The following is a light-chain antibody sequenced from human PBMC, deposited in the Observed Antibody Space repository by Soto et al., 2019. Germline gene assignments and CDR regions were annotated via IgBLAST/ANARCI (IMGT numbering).Light chain of an antibody. CDR3: SSYTSSTPLGYV. V-gene: IGLV2-14*01. CDR1: SSDVGGYTF. CDR2: EVS. Sequence: QSVLTQPAAVSGYPAQSSTISCTGTSSDVGGYTFVPWYQQHPGKAPEVMIYEVSNRPSGVSNRFSGSKSGNTASLTISGLQAEHEADYYCSSYTSSTPLGYVFGTGTKVTVL. J-gene: IGLJ1*01.